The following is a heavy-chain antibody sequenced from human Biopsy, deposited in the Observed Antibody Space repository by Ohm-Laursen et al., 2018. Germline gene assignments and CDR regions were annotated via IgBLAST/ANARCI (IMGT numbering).Heavy chain of an antibody. CDR2: LYSSGSS. J-gene: IGHJ4*02. V-gene: IGHV4-4*07. CDR3: AKARTLDTAIDFDY. D-gene: IGHD5-18*01. CDR1: GDSISNSY. Sequence: SETLSLTCIVSGDSISNSYWTWIRQPAGKGLEWIGRLYSSGSSSYNPSLKSRVTMSIDASMNQFSLKLTSVTAADTAVYYCAKARTLDTAIDFDYWGQGTLVTVSS.